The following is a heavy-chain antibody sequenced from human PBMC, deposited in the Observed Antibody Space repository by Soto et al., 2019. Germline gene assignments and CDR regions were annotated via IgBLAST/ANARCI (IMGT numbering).Heavy chain of an antibody. V-gene: IGHV1-69*12. J-gene: IGHJ4*02. D-gene: IGHD3-22*01. CDR2: IIPIFGTA. Sequence: QVQLVQSGAEVKKPGSSVKVSCKASGGTFSSYAISWVRQAPGQGLEWMGGIIPIFGTANYAQKFQGRVTNTADESTSTAYRELSSLRAEDTAVYYCASSDYYDSSGYYYFWGQGTLVTVSS. CDR1: GGTFSSYA. CDR3: ASSDYYDSSGYYYF.